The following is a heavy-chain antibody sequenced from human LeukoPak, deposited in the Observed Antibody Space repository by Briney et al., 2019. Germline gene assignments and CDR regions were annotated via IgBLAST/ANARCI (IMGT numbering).Heavy chain of an antibody. CDR2: IYNDGST. J-gene: IGHJ4*02. V-gene: IGHV3-53*01. CDR1: GFTVSTNY. D-gene: IGHD3-10*02. Sequence: GGSLRLSCAASGFTVSTNYMNWVRQAPGKGLEWVSVIYNDGSTYYADSVKGRFTISRDNPKNTLYLQMNSLTAEDTAVYYCARGWTYVNYWGQGTLVTVSS. CDR3: ARGWTYVNY.